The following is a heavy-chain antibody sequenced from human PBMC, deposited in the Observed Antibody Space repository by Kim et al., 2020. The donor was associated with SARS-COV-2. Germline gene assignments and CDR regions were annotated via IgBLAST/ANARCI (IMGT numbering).Heavy chain of an antibody. CDR3: ARDHGSSTKEIDY. J-gene: IGHJ4*02. D-gene: IGHD6-6*01. V-gene: IGHV1-2*02. Sequence: CEQKFKGRVTMTMDTSIVEAYMEMSGLRSDDTAVYYCARDHGSSTKEIDYWGQGTLVTVSS.